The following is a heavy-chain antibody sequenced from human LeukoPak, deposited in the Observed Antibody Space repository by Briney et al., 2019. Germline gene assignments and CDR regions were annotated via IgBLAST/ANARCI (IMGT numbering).Heavy chain of an antibody. CDR3: AGESREYYYETQRGVFDI. J-gene: IGHJ3*02. CDR2: INQDGSEK. D-gene: IGHD3-22*01. V-gene: IGHV3-7*01. CDR1: GFTFSTYW. Sequence: GGSLRLSCVASGFTFSTYWMSWVRQAPGKGLEWVANINQDGSEKYYVGSVKGRFTISRDNAKNSLFLQMNSLRAEDTAVYYCAGESREYYYETQRGVFDIWGQETRVTVFS.